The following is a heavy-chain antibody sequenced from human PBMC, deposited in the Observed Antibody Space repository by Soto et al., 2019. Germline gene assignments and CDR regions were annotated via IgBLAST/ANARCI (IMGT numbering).Heavy chain of an antibody. J-gene: IGHJ4*02. Sequence: EVQLVESGGDLVQPGGSLRLSCAAPGFTLNSYWMHWVRQAPGTGLVWVSRINSDGSSSSYAESVKGRFTISRDNAKNTLYLPMNSLRVEDTAVYYCPRGGAYTYGRAADNWGKGTLVTVSS. V-gene: IGHV3-74*01. D-gene: IGHD5-18*01. CDR3: PRGGAYTYGRAADN. CDR1: GFTLNSYW. CDR2: INSDGSSS.